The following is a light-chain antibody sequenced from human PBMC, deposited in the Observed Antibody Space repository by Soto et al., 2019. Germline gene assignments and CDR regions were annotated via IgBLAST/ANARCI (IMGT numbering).Light chain of an antibody. J-gene: IGLJ1*01. V-gene: IGLV1-44*01. CDR1: SSNIGSNT. CDR2: SFN. Sequence: QSALTQPPSASGTPGQRVTISCSGSSSNIGSNTVNWYQQLPGTAPKLLIYSFNQRPSGVPDRFSGSKSGTSASLAIRGLQFEDEADYFCAAWDDSLNGYVFGIGTKVTVL. CDR3: AAWDDSLNGYV.